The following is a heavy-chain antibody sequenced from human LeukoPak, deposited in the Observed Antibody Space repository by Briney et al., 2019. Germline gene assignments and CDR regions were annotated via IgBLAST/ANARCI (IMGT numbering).Heavy chain of an antibody. CDR2: IIPIFGTA. CDR3: GSGEYYYDSSGYLPGGYFDY. Sequence: SVKVSCKASGGTFSSYAISWVRQAPGQGLEWMGRIIPIFGTANYAQKFQGRVTITTDESTSTAYMEVSSLRSEDTAVYYCGSGEYYYDSSGYLPGGYFDYWGQGTLVTVSS. D-gene: IGHD3-22*01. J-gene: IGHJ4*02. V-gene: IGHV1-69*05. CDR1: GGTFSSYA.